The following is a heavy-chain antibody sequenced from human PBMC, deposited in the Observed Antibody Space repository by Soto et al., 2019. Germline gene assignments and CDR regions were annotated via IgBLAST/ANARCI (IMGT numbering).Heavy chain of an antibody. Sequence: EVQLVETGGGLIQPGGSLRLSCAASGFTVSSNYMSWVRQAPGKGLEWVSVIYSGGSTYYADSVKGRFTISRDNSKNTLYLQMNSLRAEDTAVYYSASRSVRRGYCSGGSCSGGGDYWGQGTLVTVSS. CDR3: ASRSVRRGYCSGGSCSGGGDY. D-gene: IGHD2-15*01. CDR1: GFTVSSNY. J-gene: IGHJ4*02. CDR2: IYSGGST. V-gene: IGHV3-53*02.